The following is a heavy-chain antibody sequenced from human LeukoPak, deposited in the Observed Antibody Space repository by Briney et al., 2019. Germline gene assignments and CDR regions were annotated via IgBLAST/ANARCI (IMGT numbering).Heavy chain of an antibody. D-gene: IGHD1-26*01. J-gene: IGHJ4*02. CDR1: GYSISSGYY. CDR2: IYHSGST. V-gene: IGHV4-38-2*02. Sequence: SETLSLTCTVSGYSISSGYYWGWIRQPPGKGLEWIGSIYHSGSTYYNPSLKSRVTISVDTSKNQFSLKLSSVTAADTAVYYCARNTELEFGVLDYWGQGTLVTVSS. CDR3: ARNTELEFGVLDY.